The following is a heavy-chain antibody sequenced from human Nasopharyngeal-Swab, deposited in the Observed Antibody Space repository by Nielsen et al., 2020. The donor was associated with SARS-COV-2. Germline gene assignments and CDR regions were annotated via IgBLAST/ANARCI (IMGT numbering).Heavy chain of an antibody. V-gene: IGHV3-53*01. CDR2: IYSGGST. CDR3: ARVGVVVAATAFDI. CDR1: GFTVSSNY. D-gene: IGHD2-15*01. Sequence: GESLKISCAASGFTVSSNYMSWVRQAPGKGLEWVSVIYSGGSTYYADSVKGQFTISRDNSKNTLYLQMNSLRAEDTAVYYCARVGVVVAATAFDIWGQGTMVTVSS. J-gene: IGHJ3*02.